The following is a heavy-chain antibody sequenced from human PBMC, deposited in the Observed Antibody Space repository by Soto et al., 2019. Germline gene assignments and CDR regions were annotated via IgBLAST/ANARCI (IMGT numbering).Heavy chain of an antibody. D-gene: IGHD3-10*01. Sequence: GSLRLSCAASGFIFHNHWMSWVRQAPGKGLEWVAIINEDGGETHYLDSVKGRFTISRDNIEKSVSLQLKSLRVEDTAEYYCVRVGDGGSNYYGLDVWGQGTTVTVSS. V-gene: IGHV3-7*01. CDR2: INEDGGET. CDR1: GFIFHNHW. J-gene: IGHJ6*02. CDR3: VRVGDGGSNYYGLDV.